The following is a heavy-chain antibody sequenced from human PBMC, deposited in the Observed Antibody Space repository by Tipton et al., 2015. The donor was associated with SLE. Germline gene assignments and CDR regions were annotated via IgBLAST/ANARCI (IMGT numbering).Heavy chain of an antibody. CDR3: ERGYCSSTSCYTEADWYFDL. CDR2: IYHSGST. CDR1: GGSISSSNW. J-gene: IGHJ2*01. V-gene: IGHV4-4*02. D-gene: IGHD2-2*02. Sequence: TLSLTCAVSGGSISSSNWWSWVRQPPGKGLEWIGEIYHSGSTNYNPSLKSRVTISVDKSKNQFSLKLSSVTAADTAVYYCERGYCSSTSCYTEADWYFDLWGRGTLVTVSS.